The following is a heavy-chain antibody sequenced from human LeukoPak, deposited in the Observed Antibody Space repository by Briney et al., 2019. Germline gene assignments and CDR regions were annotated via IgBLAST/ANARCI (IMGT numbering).Heavy chain of an antibody. D-gene: IGHD3-3*01. CDR1: GFTFTNAW. CDR3: AKDAPDYDFWSGSLTGVATPDAFDI. V-gene: IGHV3-23*01. CDR2: ISGSGGST. J-gene: IGHJ3*02. Sequence: PGGSLRLSCAASGFTFTNAWMSWVRQAPGKGLEWVSAISGSGGSTYYADSVKGRFTISRDNSKNTLYLQMNSLRAEDTAVYYCAKDAPDYDFWSGSLTGVATPDAFDIRGQGTMVTVSS.